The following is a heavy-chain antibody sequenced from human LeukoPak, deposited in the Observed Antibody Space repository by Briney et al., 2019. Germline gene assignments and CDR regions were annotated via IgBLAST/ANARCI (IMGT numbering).Heavy chain of an antibody. V-gene: IGHV1-2*02. CDR1: GYTFTGYY. J-gene: IGHJ6*03. CDR2: INPNSGGT. CDR3: ARAPQSGYGAIYYYYYMDV. D-gene: IGHD5-12*01. Sequence: VASVKVSCKASGYTFTGYYMHWVRQAPGQGLEWMGWINPNSGGTNYAQKFQGRVTMTRDTSISTAYMELSRLRSDDTAVYYCARAPQSGYGAIYYYYYMDVWGKGTTVTISS.